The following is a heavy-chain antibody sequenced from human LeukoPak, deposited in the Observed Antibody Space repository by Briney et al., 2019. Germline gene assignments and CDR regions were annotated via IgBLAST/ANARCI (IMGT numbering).Heavy chain of an antibody. D-gene: IGHD2-15*01. V-gene: IGHV3-30*02. CDR1: GFTFSSYG. Sequence: PGGSLRLSCAASGFTFSSYGMHWVRQAPGKGLEWVAFIRYDGSNKYYADSVKGRFTISRDNSKNTLYLQMNSLRAEDTAVYYCAKGGYCSGGSCPSVDYWGQGTLVTVSS. J-gene: IGHJ4*02. CDR3: AKGGYCSGGSCPSVDY. CDR2: IRYDGSNK.